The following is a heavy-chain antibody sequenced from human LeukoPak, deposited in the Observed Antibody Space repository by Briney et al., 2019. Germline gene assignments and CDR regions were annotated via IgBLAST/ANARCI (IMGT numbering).Heavy chain of an antibody. J-gene: IGHJ4*02. D-gene: IGHD3-22*01. CDR2: IEYSGSS. CDR1: GGSISSGGYW. CDR3: ARERGRYYDSSPN. Sequence: PSQTLSLACTVSGGSISSGGYWWGWLREPPGKGLEWFGFIEYSGSSYYNPSRKSRVTISVDTSRNEFSLKLSSVTAADTAVYFCARERGRYYDSSPNWGQGTLVTVSS. V-gene: IGHV4-30-4*01.